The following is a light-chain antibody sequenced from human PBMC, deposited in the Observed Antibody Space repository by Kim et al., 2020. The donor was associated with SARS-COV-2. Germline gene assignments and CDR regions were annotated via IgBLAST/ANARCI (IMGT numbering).Light chain of an antibody. J-gene: IGLJ1*01. CDR2: SND. CDR3: AAWDDSLNAYV. CDR1: TSNIGSNT. V-gene: IGLV1-44*01. Sequence: QSVLTQPPSASETPGQRVTISCSGGTSNIGSNTVSWYQQLPGTALKLLIYSNDQRPSGVPDRFSGSKSGTSTSLAISGLQSEDEADYYCAAWDDSLNAYVFGPGTKVTVL.